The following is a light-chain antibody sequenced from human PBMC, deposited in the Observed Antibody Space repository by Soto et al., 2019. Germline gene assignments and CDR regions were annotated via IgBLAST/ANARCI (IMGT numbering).Light chain of an antibody. CDR2: GAS. V-gene: IGKV3-20*01. J-gene: IGKJ1*01. Sequence: IVVTHSPSTLSVSPGERATLSCGASQSVSSNLAWYQQKPGQAPRLLIYGASSRATGIPDRFSGSGSGTDFTLTISRLEPEDFAVYYCQQYGSSPRTFGQGTKVDIK. CDR3: QQYGSSPRT. CDR1: QSVSSN.